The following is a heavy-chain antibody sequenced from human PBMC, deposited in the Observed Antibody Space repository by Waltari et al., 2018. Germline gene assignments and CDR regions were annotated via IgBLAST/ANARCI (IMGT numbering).Heavy chain of an antibody. CDR2: IYYSGST. Sequence: QVQLQESGPGLVKPTQTLSLTCTVSGGSINTAAYYWSWTRQFPGRGLQWIGYIYYSGSTLDNPSLKSRATISIDTSKNQFSLNLKSLTAADTAVYYCAKDMSSGWKTLDYWGQGALVAVSS. CDR3: AKDMSSGWKTLDY. J-gene: IGHJ4*02. CDR1: GGSINTAAYY. D-gene: IGHD6-19*01. V-gene: IGHV4-31*03.